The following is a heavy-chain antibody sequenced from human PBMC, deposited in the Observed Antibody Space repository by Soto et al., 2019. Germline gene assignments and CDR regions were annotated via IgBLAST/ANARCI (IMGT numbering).Heavy chain of an antibody. D-gene: IGHD3-3*01. CDR3: TRGEWFPRGYGMDV. V-gene: IGHV6-1*01. CDR1: GDSVSSYTST. J-gene: IGHJ6*02. Sequence: QTLSLTCAISGDSVSSYTSTWNWIRQSPSRGLEWLGRTYYRSKWYNDYAVSVKSRITINPDTSNNQLSLQLNSVTPDDTAVYYCTRGEWFPRGYGMDVWGRGTTVTVSS. CDR2: TYYRSKWYN.